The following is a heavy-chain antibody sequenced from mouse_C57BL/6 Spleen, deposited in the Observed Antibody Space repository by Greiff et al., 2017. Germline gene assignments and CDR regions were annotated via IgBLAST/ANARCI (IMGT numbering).Heavy chain of an antibody. CDR1: GFNIKGDY. D-gene: IGHD1-1*01. CDR3: TRDEDYYDGSRGDY. V-gene: IGHV14-4*01. Sequence: EVHLVESGAELVRPGASLKLSCTASGFNIKGDYMHWVQQRPEQGLEWIGWIDPENGDTEYASKFPGRPTITADTSTNTAYLQLSSLTSEDTAVYYCTRDEDYYDGSRGDYWGQGTSVTVSS. J-gene: IGHJ4*01. CDR2: IDPENGDT.